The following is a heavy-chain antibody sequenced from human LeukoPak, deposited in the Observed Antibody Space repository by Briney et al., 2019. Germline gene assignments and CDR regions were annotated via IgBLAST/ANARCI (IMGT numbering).Heavy chain of an antibody. CDR2: IYYSGST. CDR1: GGSISSYY. D-gene: IGHD3-10*01. Sequence: SETLSLTCTVSGGSISSYYWSWIRQPPGKGLEWIGYIYYSGSTNYNPPLKSRVTISVDTSKNQFSLKLSSVTAADTAVYYCARDTMVRGVINANWFDPWGQGTLVTVSS. CDR3: ARDTMVRGVINANWFDP. V-gene: IGHV4-59*01. J-gene: IGHJ5*02.